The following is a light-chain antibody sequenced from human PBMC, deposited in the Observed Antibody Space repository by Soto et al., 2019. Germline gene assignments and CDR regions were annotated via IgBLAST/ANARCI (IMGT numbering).Light chain of an antibody. J-gene: IGLJ2*01. CDR2: DVS. CDR3: CSYAGGYTFVA. CDR1: SSDVGGYDY. Sequence: QSVLTQPRSVSGSPGQAVTISCTGTSSDVGGYDYVSWYQQHPGKAPKLMIYDVSKRPSGVPDRFSGSKSGNTASLTIFGLQAEDEAEYYCCSYAGGYTFVAFGGGTQLTV. V-gene: IGLV2-11*01.